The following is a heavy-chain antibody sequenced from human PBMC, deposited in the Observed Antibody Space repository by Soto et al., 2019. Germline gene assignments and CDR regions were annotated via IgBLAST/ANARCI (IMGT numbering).Heavy chain of an antibody. Sequence: GASVKVSCKASGGTFSSYTISWVRQAPGQGLEWMGRIIPILGIANYAQKFQGRVTITADKSTSTAYMELSSLRSEDTAVYYCARAGRYSGYDGPRYYYYYYMDVWGKGTTVTVSS. CDR2: IIPILGIA. CDR3: ARAGRYSGYDGPRYYYYYYMDV. V-gene: IGHV1-69*02. D-gene: IGHD5-12*01. J-gene: IGHJ6*03. CDR1: GGTFSSYT.